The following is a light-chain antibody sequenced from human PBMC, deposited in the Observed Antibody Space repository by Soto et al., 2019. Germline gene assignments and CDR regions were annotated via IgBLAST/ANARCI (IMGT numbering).Light chain of an antibody. V-gene: IGKV3-20*01. CDR3: QQYGSSPIT. CDR1: QSVSSSY. J-gene: IGKJ4*01. Sequence: EIVLTQSPGTLSLSPGERATLSCRASQSVSSSYLAWYQQKPGQAPRLLIYGASSRATGIPDRISGSGSGTDFTLTSSRLEPEDFAVYYCQQYGSSPITFGGGTKVEIK. CDR2: GAS.